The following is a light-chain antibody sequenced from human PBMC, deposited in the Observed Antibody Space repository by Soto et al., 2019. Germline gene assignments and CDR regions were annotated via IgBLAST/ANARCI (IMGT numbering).Light chain of an antibody. CDR1: SSDVGGYHY. V-gene: IGLV2-14*01. CDR2: DVS. Sequence: QSALTQPASVSGSPGQSITISCTGTSSDVGGYHYVSWYQQHPGKAPKLMIYDVSNRPSGVSNRFSGSKSGNTAYLTISGLQAEDEADYYCSSYTSSSTLLFGGGTKLTVL. CDR3: SSYTSSSTLL. J-gene: IGLJ2*01.